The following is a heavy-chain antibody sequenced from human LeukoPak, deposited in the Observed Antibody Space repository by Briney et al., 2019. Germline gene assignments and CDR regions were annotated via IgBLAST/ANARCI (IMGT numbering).Heavy chain of an antibody. CDR1: GVSISSSSYY. D-gene: IGHD6-19*01. Sequence: SETLSLTCTVSGVSISSSSYYWRWIRQPPGKGLEWIGSIYYSGSTYYNPSLKSRVTISVDTSKNQFSLKLSSVTAADTAVYYCARGSQLAVAVNYWGQGTLVTVSS. J-gene: IGHJ4*02. CDR2: IYYSGST. CDR3: ARGSQLAVAVNY. V-gene: IGHV4-39*01.